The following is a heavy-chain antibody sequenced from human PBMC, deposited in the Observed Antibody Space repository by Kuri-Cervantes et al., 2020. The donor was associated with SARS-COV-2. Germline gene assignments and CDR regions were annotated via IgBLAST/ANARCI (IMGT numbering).Heavy chain of an antibody. D-gene: IGHD2-21*01. V-gene: IGHV4-30-2*01. CDR3: ARRTAGYCDGTRCSYEYSFDY. CDR2: SYHSGST. Sequence: SQSLSLTCAVSGGSISRVDYSWSWIRQPPGKGLEWIGYSYHSGSTHYNPSLKSRVTISVDRSKNQFSLKLTSVTGADTAVYYCARRTAGYCDGTRCSYEYSFDYWGQGTLVTVSS. CDR1: GGSISRVDYS. J-gene: IGHJ4*02.